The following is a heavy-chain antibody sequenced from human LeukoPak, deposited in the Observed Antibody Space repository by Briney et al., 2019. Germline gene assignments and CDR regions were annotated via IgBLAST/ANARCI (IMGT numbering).Heavy chain of an antibody. D-gene: IGHD6-19*01. CDR2: IIPIFGTA. CDR3: ARSSGWDDAFDI. Sequence: SSVKVSCKASGGTFSSYAISWVRQAPGQGLEWMGGIIPIFGTANYAQKFQGRVTITANESTSTAYMELSSLRSEDTAVYYCARSSGWDDAFDIWGQGTMVTVSS. V-gene: IGHV1-69*01. CDR1: GGTFSSYA. J-gene: IGHJ3*02.